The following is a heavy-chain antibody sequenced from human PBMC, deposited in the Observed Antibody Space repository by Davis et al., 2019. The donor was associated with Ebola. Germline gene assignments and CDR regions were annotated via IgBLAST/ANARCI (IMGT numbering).Heavy chain of an antibody. CDR3: ARERFISGYMLDS. V-gene: IGHV1-69*06. D-gene: IGHD3-9*01. CDR2: IIPIFGTT. CDR1: GGTFSSYG. Sequence: AASVKVSCKASGGTFSSYGISWVRQAPGQGLEWMGGIIPIFGTTNYAQKFQGGVTIIADKSTSTAYMELSSLRSEDTAVYYCARERFISGYMLDSWGQGTLVTVSS. J-gene: IGHJ5*01.